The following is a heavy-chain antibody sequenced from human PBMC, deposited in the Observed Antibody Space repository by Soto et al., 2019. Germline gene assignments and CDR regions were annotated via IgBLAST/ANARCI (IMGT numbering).Heavy chain of an antibody. V-gene: IGHV3-13*01. J-gene: IGHJ3*02. CDR1: GFTFSSYD. D-gene: IGHD2-2*01. CDR2: IGTAGDT. Sequence: PGGSLRLSCAASGFTFSSYDMHWVRQATGKGLEWVSAIGTAGDTYYPGSVKGRFTISRENAKNSLYLQMNSLRAGDTAVYYCARGLRGSEVVPADFHAFDIWGQGTMVTVSS. CDR3: ARGLRGSEVVPADFHAFDI.